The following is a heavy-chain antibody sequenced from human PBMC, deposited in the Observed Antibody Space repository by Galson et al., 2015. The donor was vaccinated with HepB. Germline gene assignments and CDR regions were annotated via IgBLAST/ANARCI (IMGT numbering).Heavy chain of an antibody. CDR1: GFTFSTYD. V-gene: IGHV3-13*05. Sequence: SLRLSCAASGFTFSTYDLHWVRQVTGKGLEWVSAISTDGDPFYADSARGRFTISRENAKNSWYLQMNSLRVKDTAEYYCAGVRWVDRAFDIWGQGTMVTVSS. CDR2: ISTDGDP. D-gene: IGHD4-23*01. J-gene: IGHJ3*02. CDR3: AGVRWVDRAFDI.